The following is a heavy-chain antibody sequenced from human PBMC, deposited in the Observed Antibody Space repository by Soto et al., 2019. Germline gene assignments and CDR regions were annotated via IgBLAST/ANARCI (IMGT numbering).Heavy chain of an antibody. J-gene: IGHJ6*02. CDR1: GFTFTSSA. D-gene: IGHD2-21*02. CDR2: IVVGSGNT. CDR3: AAGSTLRVTLPVYV. V-gene: IGHV1-58*01. Sequence: ASVKVSCKASGFTFTSSAVQWVRQARGQRLEWIGWIVVGSGNTNYAQKFQERVTITRDMSTSTAYMELSSLRSEDTAVYYCAAGSTLRVTLPVYVWGQGTTVTVSS.